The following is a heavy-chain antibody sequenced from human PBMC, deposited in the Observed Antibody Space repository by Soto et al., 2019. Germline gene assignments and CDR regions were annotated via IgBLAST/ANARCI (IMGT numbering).Heavy chain of an antibody. D-gene: IGHD3-22*01. J-gene: IGHJ6*02. Sequence: QVQLVQSGAEVKKPGSSVKVSCKASGGTFSSYAISWVRQAPGQGLEWMGGIIPIFGTANYAQKFQGRVTITADESASTAYMELSSLRSEDTAVYYCARKDAYYYDSSGYYYGMDVWGQGTTVTVSS. CDR1: GGTFSSYA. CDR3: ARKDAYYYDSSGYYYGMDV. V-gene: IGHV1-69*01. CDR2: IIPIFGTA.